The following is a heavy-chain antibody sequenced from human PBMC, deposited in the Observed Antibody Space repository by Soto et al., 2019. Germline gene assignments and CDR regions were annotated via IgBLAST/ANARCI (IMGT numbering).Heavy chain of an antibody. J-gene: IGHJ4*02. CDR3: ARDRQPDGIWTFDY. Sequence: TGGSLTLSCSAPRFTFRSFTLRWVRLAPGKGLQWVAEIFSGRTDAAYADSVRGRFTISRDDYENNLYLQMNSLGVDDTAVYFCARDRQPDGIWTFDYWGRGTLVTVSS. CDR1: RFTFRSFT. D-gene: IGHD2-15*01. CDR2: IFSGRTDA. V-gene: IGHV3-23*03.